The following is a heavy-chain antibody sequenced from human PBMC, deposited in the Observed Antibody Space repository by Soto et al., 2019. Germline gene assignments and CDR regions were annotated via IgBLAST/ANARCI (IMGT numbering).Heavy chain of an antibody. Sequence: SETLSLTCTVSGGSISSYYWSWIRQPPGKGLEWIGYIYYSGSTNYNPSLKSRVTISVDTSKNQFSLKLSSVTAADTAVYYCARIVRFLEWFGGPSFFPPTSYYMDVWGKGTTVTVSS. D-gene: IGHD3-3*01. J-gene: IGHJ6*03. V-gene: IGHV4-59*08. CDR2: IYYSGST. CDR3: ARIVRFLEWFGGPSFFPPTSYYMDV. CDR1: GGSISSYY.